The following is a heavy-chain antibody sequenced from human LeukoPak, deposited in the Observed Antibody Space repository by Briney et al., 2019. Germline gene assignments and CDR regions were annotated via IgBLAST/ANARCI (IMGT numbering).Heavy chain of an antibody. CDR3: AKDLGGEGGSGFPGY. J-gene: IGHJ4*02. V-gene: IGHV3-23*01. CDR2: ISGSGGDT. Sequence: SRTHSCAYYTFAFSSDGMGWGRPGPRKELEWVSAISGSGGDTYYADSVKGRFTISRDNSKNTLYLRMNSLRVEDAAVYYCAKDLGGEGGSGFPGYWGQGTLVTVSS. D-gene: IGHD3-10*01. CDR1: TFAFSSDG.